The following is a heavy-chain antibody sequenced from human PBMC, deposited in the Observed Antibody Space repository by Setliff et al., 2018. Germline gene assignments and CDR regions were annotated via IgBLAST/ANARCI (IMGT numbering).Heavy chain of an antibody. V-gene: IGHV4-61*02. Sequence: PSETLSLTCTVSGDSISSGSYHWRWIRKPAGKGLEWIGRIQPSGSTNYNPSLKSRVTISVDTSKNQFSLKVSSVTAADTAVYYCARTTGSTHNWLDPWGPGTLVTVSS. D-gene: IGHD1-1*01. CDR2: IQPSGST. CDR3: ARTTGSTHNWLDP. J-gene: IGHJ5*02. CDR1: GDSISSGSYH.